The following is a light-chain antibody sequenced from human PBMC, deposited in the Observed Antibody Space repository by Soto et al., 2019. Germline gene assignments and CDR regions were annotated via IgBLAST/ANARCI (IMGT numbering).Light chain of an antibody. CDR2: GAS. J-gene: IGKJ2*01. CDR3: QQYGSLYT. CDR1: QSVSSSY. V-gene: IGKV3-20*01. Sequence: EIVLTQSPGTLSLSPGERATLSCRASQSVSSSYLAWYQQKPGQAPRLLIYGASSRATGIPDRFSGSGSGTDFTLTISRLEPEDFAVYYSQQYGSLYTFGQGTKLEIK.